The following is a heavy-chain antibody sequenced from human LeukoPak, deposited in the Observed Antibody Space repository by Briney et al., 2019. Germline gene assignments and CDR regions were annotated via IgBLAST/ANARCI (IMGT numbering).Heavy chain of an antibody. CDR3: AKPDSSGYYYRPYYFDY. CDR2: GSGSGGST. CDR1: GCTCRTCA. Sequence: VGSLRLCCAASGCTCRTCAMRRVRRGPGKGRDWVSAGSGSGGSTCYADSVKGRFTISRDNSKNTLYLQMNSLRAEDTAVYYCAKPDSSGYYYRPYYFDYWGQGTLVTVSS. D-gene: IGHD3-22*01. J-gene: IGHJ4*02. V-gene: IGHV3-23*01.